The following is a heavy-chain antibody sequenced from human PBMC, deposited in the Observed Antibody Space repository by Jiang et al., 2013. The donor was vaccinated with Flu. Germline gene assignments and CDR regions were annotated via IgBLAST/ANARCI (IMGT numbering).Heavy chain of an antibody. Sequence: KPTQTLTLTCTFSRFSLSTSGVGVGWIRQPPGKALEWLALIDWDDDKYYSTSLKTRLTISKDTAKNQVVLTMPNMDPVDTATYYCARIRRGSYYEKWFDPWGQGTLVTVSS. D-gene: IGHD1-26*01. J-gene: IGHJ5*02. CDR2: IDWDDDK. V-gene: IGHV2-70*01. CDR3: ARIRRGSYYEKWFDP. CDR1: RFSLSTSGVG.